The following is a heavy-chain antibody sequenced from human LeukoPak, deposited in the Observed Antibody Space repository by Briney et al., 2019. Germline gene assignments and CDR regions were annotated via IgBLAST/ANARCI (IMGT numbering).Heavy chain of an antibody. Sequence: GGSLRLSCAASGFTFTTYTIHWIRQAPGKGLEYVSAVVGNGGTTYYADSVKGRFTISRDNSKNTVYLQMGSLRAEDTAVYYCARERAYYYFDYWGQGAKVTVSS. V-gene: IGHV3-64*02. CDR2: VVGNGGTT. J-gene: IGHJ4*02. D-gene: IGHD2-21*01. CDR1: GFTFTTYT. CDR3: ARERAYYYFDY.